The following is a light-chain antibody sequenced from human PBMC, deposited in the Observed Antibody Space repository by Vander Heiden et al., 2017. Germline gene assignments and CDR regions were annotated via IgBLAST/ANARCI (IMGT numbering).Light chain of an antibody. CDR2: GAT. CDR3: QQYHASPRT. Sequence: EIVLTQSPGILSLSPGERGTISCRASQSFSSNFLAWYQQTPGQAPRLRIYGATNRATGIPDRFSGSGSGTDFTLTISRLEPEDFAVYYCQQYHASPRTFGQGTNVEIK. V-gene: IGKV3-20*01. CDR1: QSFSSNF. J-gene: IGKJ1*01.